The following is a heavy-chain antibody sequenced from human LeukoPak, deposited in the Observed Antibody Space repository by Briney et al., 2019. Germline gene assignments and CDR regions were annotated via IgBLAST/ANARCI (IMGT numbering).Heavy chain of an antibody. CDR1: GGSISSGGYS. D-gene: IGHD2-21*01. J-gene: IGHJ5*02. V-gene: IGHV4-30-2*01. Sequence: PSETLSFTCAVSGGSISSGGYSWSWIRQPPGKGLEWIGYIYHSGSTYYNPSLKSRVTISVDRSKNQFSLKLSSVTAADTAVYYCARAYTSLKKYSSSWFDPWGQGTLVTVSS. CDR3: ARAYTSLKKYSSSWFDP. CDR2: IYHSGST.